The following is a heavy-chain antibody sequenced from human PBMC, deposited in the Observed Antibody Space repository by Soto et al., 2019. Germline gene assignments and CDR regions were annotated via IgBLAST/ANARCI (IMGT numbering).Heavy chain of an antibody. V-gene: IGHV1-69*01. J-gene: IGHJ5*02. D-gene: IGHD3-10*01. CDR3: AREDLVRGAMGGWFDP. Sequence: QVQLVQSGAEVKKPGSSVKVYCKASGGTFSSYAISWVRQAPGQGLEWMGGIIPIFGTANYAQKFQGRVTITADESTSTAYMELSSLRSEDTAVYYCAREDLVRGAMGGWFDPWGQGTLVTVSS. CDR1: GGTFSSYA. CDR2: IIPIFGTA.